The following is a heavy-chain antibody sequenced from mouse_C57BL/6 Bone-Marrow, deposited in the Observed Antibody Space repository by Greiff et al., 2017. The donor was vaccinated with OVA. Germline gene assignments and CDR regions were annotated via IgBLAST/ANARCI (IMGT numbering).Heavy chain of an antibody. J-gene: IGHJ3*01. CDR1: GYTFTSYW. D-gene: IGHD2-12*01. CDR2: IYPGNSDT. Sequence: VQLQQSGTVLARPGASVKMSCKTSGYTFTSYWMHWVKQRPGQGLEWIGAIYPGNSDTSYNQKFKGKAKLTAVTSASTAYMELSSLTNEDSAVYYYTGIPYCDSYDEGLAWFAYWGQGTLVTVSA. V-gene: IGHV1-5*01. CDR3: TGIPYCDSYDEGLAWFAY.